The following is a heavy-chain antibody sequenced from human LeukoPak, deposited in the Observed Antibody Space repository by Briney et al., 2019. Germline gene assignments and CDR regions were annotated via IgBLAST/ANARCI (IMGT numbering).Heavy chain of an antibody. J-gene: IGHJ3*02. CDR3: VCYDGNTSAFDI. D-gene: IGHD2-2*01. CDR1: GYTFTSYD. CDR2: MNPNSGNT. V-gene: IGHV1-8*03. Sequence: GASVKVSCEASGYTFTSYDINWVRQATGQGLEWMGWMNPNSGNTGYAQKFQGRVTITRNTSISTAYMELSSLRSEDTAVYYCVCYDGNTSAFDIWGQGTMVTVSS.